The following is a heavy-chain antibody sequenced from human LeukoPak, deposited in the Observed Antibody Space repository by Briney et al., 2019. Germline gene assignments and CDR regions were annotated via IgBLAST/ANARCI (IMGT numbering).Heavy chain of an antibody. CDR1: GYTFTSYY. J-gene: IGHJ4*02. CDR3: ATSQRSEIAAVDY. CDR2: INPSGGST. D-gene: IGHD6-13*01. V-gene: IGHV1-46*01. Sequence: ASVKVSCKSSGYTFTSYYMHWVRQAPGQGLEWMGIINPSGGSTSYAQKFQGRVTMTRDTSTSTVYMELSSLRSEDTAVYYCATSQRSEIAAVDYWGQGTLVTVSS.